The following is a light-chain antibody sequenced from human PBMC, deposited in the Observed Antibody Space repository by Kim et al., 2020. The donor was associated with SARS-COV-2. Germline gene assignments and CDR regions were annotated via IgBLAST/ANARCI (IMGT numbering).Light chain of an antibody. Sequence: ASVGDRVTITCRASQDISNYLAWFQLKPGKAPKLLIYAASALQPVVPSRFSGSGSGTDFTLTVTSLQPEDVATYYCQKCDSAPWTFGQGTKVDIK. CDR2: AAS. CDR3: QKCDSAPWT. CDR1: QDISNY. V-gene: IGKV1-27*01. J-gene: IGKJ1*01.